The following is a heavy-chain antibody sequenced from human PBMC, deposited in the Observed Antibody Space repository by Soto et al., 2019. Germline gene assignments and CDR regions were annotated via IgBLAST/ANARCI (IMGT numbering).Heavy chain of an antibody. Sequence: ASVNVSCKASGYTFTSYDIYWVRQATGQGLEWMGWMNPNTGNSGYAQKFQGRVTMTSDTSISTAHMELSSLRSDDTAVYYCARRAETNGWNGFGADKYYFDFWGQGTLVTVSS. J-gene: IGHJ4*02. CDR1: GYTFTSYD. CDR3: ARRAETNGWNGFGADKYYFDF. V-gene: IGHV1-8*01. CDR2: MNPNTGNS. D-gene: IGHD1-1*01.